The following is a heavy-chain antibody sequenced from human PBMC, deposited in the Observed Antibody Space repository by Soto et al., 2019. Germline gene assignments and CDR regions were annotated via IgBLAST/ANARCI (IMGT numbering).Heavy chain of an antibody. Sequence: EVQLLESGGGLVQPGGSLRLSCAASGFTFSSYAMSWVRQAPGKGLEWVSAISGSGGSTYYADSVKGRFTISRDNSKNPLYLQMNSLRAEDTAVNYCAKDGGEGRLVFGDYDLGEYFDYWGQGTLVTVSS. CDR3: AKDGGEGRLVFGDYDLGEYFDY. J-gene: IGHJ4*02. D-gene: IGHD4-17*01. CDR1: GFTFSSYA. CDR2: ISGSGGST. V-gene: IGHV3-23*01.